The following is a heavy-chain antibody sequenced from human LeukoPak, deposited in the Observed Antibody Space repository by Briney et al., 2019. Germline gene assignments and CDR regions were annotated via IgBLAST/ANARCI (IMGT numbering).Heavy chain of an antibody. CDR2: INYDGSST. CDR3: ARTVFHSVGDDYYGMDV. V-gene: IGHV3-74*01. J-gene: IGHJ6*02. Sequence: GGSLRLSCAASGFTFSTYWIHWVRQAPGKGLVWVSRINYDGSSTRHADSVKGRFTISRDNAKNTLYLQMNSLRAEDTAVYYCARTVFHSVGDDYYGMDVWGQGTTVTVSS. CDR1: GFTFSTYW. D-gene: IGHD1-26*01.